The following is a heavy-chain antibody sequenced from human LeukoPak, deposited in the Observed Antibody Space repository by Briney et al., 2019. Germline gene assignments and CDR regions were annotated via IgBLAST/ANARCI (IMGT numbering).Heavy chain of an antibody. V-gene: IGHV5-51*01. CDR3: ARSYDSSGYYQYYFDY. CDR1: GYSFTSYW. D-gene: IGHD3-22*01. J-gene: IGHJ4*02. Sequence: GESLKTSCKGSGYSFTSYWIGWVRQMPGKGLEWMGIIYPGDSDTRYSPSFQGQVTISADKSISTAYLQWSSLKASDTAMYYCARSYDSSGYYQYYFDYWGQGTLVTVSS. CDR2: IYPGDSDT.